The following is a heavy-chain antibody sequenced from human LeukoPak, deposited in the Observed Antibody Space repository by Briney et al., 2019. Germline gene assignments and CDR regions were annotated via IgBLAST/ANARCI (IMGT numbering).Heavy chain of an antibody. D-gene: IGHD3-22*01. CDR3: ARGYYDSSDFEYFQH. J-gene: IGHJ1*01. CDR1: GYSFTGYY. CDR2: INPNSGDT. V-gene: IGHV1-2*02. Sequence: GASVKVSCKASGYSFTGYYIHWVRQAPGQGLEWMACINPNSGDTNFAQKFQGRVTMTRDTSISTVYMELSRLRSDDTAVFFCARGYYDSSDFEYFQHWGQGTLVTVSS.